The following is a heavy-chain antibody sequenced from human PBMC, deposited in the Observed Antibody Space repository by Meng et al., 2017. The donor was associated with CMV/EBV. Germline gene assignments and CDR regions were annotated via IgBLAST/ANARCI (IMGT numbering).Heavy chain of an antibody. CDR2: IGTAGDT. Sequence: GGSLRLSCAASGFTFSSYDMHWVRQATGKGLEWVSAIGTAGDTYYPDSVKGRFTISRDNAKNSLYLQMNSLRAEDTAVYYCARALDLDSGYCSSTSCYYYYYGMDVWGQGTTVTVSS. CDR1: GFTFSSYD. D-gene: IGHD2-2*01. CDR3: ARALDLDSGYCSSTSCYYYYYGMDV. J-gene: IGHJ6*02. V-gene: IGHV3-13*01.